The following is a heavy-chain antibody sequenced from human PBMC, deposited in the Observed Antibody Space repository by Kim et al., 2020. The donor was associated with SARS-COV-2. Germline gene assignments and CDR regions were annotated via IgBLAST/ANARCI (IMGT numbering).Heavy chain of an antibody. D-gene: IGHD4-4*01. CDR2: INHSGST. Sequence: SETLSLTCAVYGGSFSGYYWSWIRQPPGKGLEWIGEINHSGSTNYNPSLKSRVTISVDTSKNQFSLKLSSVTAADTAVYYCARGFYSNLYYYYYGMDVWGQGTTVTVSS. CDR3: ARGFYSNLYYYYYGMDV. V-gene: IGHV4-34*01. J-gene: IGHJ6*02. CDR1: GGSFSGYY.